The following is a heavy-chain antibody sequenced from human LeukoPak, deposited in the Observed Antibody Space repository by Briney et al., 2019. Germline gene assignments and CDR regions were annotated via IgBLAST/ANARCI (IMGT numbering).Heavy chain of an antibody. CDR2: INSNSGVT. V-gene: IGHV1-2*02. CDR1: GYTSTGYY. CDR3: ARSLVN. D-gene: IGHD6-6*01. J-gene: IGHJ4*02. Sequence: GASVKVSCKASGYTSTGYYMHWVRQAPGQGLEWMGWINSNSGVTKYAQKFQGRITMTRDTSIRTGYMELRSLISDGTAMYYCARSLVNWGRGTLVTVSS.